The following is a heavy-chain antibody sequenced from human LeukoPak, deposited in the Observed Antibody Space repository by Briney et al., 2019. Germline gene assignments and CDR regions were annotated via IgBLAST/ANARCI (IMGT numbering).Heavy chain of an antibody. CDR1: GFTFSTYN. CDR2: ITTSSSYM. V-gene: IGHV3-21*01. D-gene: IGHD6-6*01. Sequence: GGSLRLSCAASGFTFSTYNMNWVRRTPGKGLEWVSSITTSSSYMFYADSVRGRFTISRDNAKNSLYLQMDSLRAEDTAVYYCARDRSSSSAIGPDYWGQGTLVTVSS. CDR3: ARDRSSSSAIGPDY. J-gene: IGHJ4*02.